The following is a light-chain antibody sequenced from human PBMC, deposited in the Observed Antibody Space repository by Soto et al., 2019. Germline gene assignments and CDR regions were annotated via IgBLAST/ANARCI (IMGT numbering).Light chain of an antibody. CDR1: SSDVGGYNY. Sequence: QSVLTQPASVSGSPGQSITISCTGTSSDVGGYNYVSWYQQHPGKAPKLMIYEVSHRPSGVSNRFSGSKSGNTASLTISGLQAEDEADYYCSSYTSTTPYVFGTGTKATVL. J-gene: IGLJ1*01. CDR3: SSYTSTTPYV. CDR2: EVS. V-gene: IGLV2-14*01.